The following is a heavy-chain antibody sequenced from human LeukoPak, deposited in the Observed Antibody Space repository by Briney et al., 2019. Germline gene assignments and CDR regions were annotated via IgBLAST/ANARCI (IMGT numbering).Heavy chain of an antibody. Sequence: GASVKVSCKASGYTFTSYGISWVRQAPGQGLEWMGWISAYNGNTNYAQKLQGRVTMTRDTSISTAYMELSRLRSDDTAVYYCARAGLYYDSSGYYSGWFDPWGQGTLVTVSS. CDR2: ISAYNGNT. V-gene: IGHV1-18*04. J-gene: IGHJ5*02. CDR1: GYTFTSYG. CDR3: ARAGLYYDSSGYYSGWFDP. D-gene: IGHD3-22*01.